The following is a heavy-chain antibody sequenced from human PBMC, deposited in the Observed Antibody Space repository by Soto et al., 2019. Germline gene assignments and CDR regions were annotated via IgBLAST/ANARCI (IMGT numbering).Heavy chain of an antibody. CDR2: ISWNSGSI. D-gene: IGHD3-3*01. J-gene: IGHJ3*02. Sequence: PGGSLRLSCAASGFTFDDYAMHWVRQAPGKGLEWVSGISWNSGSIGYADSVKGRFTISRDNAKNSLYLQMNSLRAEDTALYYCAKDLDMRNGYYKGLGAFDIWGQGTMVTVSS. CDR1: GFTFDDYA. V-gene: IGHV3-9*01. CDR3: AKDLDMRNGYYKGLGAFDI.